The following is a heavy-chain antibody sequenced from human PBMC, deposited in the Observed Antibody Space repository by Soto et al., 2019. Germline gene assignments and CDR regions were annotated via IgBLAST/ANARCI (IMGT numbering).Heavy chain of an antibody. CDR1: GGSISSYY. D-gene: IGHD3-10*01. CDR2: IYYSGST. V-gene: IGHV4-59*01. J-gene: IGHJ6*03. CDR3: ARYLDGSGSYYPGYYYYYYYMDV. Sequence: SETLSLTCTVSGGSISSYYWSWIRQPPGKGLEWIGYIYYSGSTNYNPSLKSRVTISVDTSKNQFSLKLSSVTAADTAVYYCARYLDGSGSYYPGYYYYYYYMDVWSKGTTVTVSS.